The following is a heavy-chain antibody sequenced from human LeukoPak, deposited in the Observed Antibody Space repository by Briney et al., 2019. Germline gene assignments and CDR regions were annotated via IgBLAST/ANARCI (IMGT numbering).Heavy chain of an antibody. Sequence: PGGSLRLSCAASGFTFSSYAMSWVRQAPGKGLEWVSGISGSGGSTYYAGSVKGRFTISRDNSKNTLYLQMNSLRAEDTAVYYCAKGHRSGGTCYYDYWGQGTLVTVSS. CDR2: ISGSGGST. CDR3: AKGHRSGGTCYYDY. V-gene: IGHV3-23*01. CDR1: GFTFSSYA. D-gene: IGHD2-15*01. J-gene: IGHJ4*02.